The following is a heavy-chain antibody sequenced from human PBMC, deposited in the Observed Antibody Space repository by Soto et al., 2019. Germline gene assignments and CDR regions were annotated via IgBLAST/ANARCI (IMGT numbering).Heavy chain of an antibody. CDR1: EVNCADYA. CDR2: ISWNSGSI. CDR3: AKALGDQWLFDY. D-gene: IGHD6-19*01. Sequence: SYGAGEVNCADYAVHRVRQAQGKGLEWVSGISWNSGSIGYADSVKGRFTISRDNAKNSLYLQMNSLRAEDTALYYCAKALGDQWLFDYWGQGTLVIVSS. J-gene: IGHJ4*02. V-gene: IGHV3-9*01.